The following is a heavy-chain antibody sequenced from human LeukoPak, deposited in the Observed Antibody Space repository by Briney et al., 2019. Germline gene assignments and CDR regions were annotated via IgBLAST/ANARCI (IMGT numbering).Heavy chain of an antibody. Sequence: PSETLSLTCTVSGGSISSYYWSWIRQPPGKGLEWIGEINHSGSTNYNPSLKSRVTISVDTSKNQFSLKLSSVTAADTAVYYCARGRRGYSYVPWGQGTLVTVSS. CDR2: INHSGST. V-gene: IGHV4-34*01. CDR3: ARGRRGYSYVP. D-gene: IGHD5-18*01. J-gene: IGHJ5*02. CDR1: GGSISSYY.